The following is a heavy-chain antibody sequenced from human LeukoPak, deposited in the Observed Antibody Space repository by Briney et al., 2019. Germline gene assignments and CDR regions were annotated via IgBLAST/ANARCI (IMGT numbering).Heavy chain of an antibody. CDR3: ARDRGWYQSSTGYMGV. J-gene: IGHJ6*03. V-gene: IGHV3-21*01. D-gene: IGHD6-19*01. CDR2: ISSSSSYI. Sequence: GGSLRLSCAASGFTFSSYTMNWVRQAPGKGLEWVSSISSSSSYIYYADSVKGRFTISRDNAKNSLYLQMNSLRAEDTAVYYCARDRGWYQSSTGYMGVWGKGTTVTVSS. CDR1: GFTFSSYT.